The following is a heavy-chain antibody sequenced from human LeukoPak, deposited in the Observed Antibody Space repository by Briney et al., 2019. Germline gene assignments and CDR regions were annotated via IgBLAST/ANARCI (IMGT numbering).Heavy chain of an antibody. V-gene: IGHV4-59*01. CDR2: IYYSGRT. J-gene: IGHJ4*02. CDR1: GGSISSYY. Sequence: PSETLSLTCTVSGGSISSYYWIWIRQPPGKGLEWIGYIYYSGRTNYNPSLKSRVTISVDTSNNQFSLKLTSVTAADTAVYYCARGKEMALYWGQGTLVTVSS. D-gene: IGHD5-24*01. CDR3: ARGKEMALY.